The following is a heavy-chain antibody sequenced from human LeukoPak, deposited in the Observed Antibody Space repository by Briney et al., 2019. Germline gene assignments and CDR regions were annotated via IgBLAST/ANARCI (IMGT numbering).Heavy chain of an antibody. J-gene: IGHJ5*02. V-gene: IGHV1-2*02. CDR3: ARDLVSLLWFGELLYSNPRGWFDP. CDR1: GYTFTGYY. D-gene: IGHD3-10*01. Sequence: GASVKVSCKASGYTFTGYYLHWVRQAPGQGLEWMGCVNPNSGDTNYAQKFQGSVTMTRDTSISTVYMELRSLRSDDTAVYYCARDLVSLLWFGELLYSNPRGWFDPWGQGTLVTVSS. CDR2: VNPNSGDT.